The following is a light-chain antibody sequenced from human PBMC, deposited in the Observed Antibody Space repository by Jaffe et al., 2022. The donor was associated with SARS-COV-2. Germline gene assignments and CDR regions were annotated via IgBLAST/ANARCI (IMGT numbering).Light chain of an antibody. CDR3: IQGAHWPWT. V-gene: IGKV2-30*01. J-gene: IGKJ1*01. CDR1: QSLVYGAGNTF. CDR2: KVS. Sequence: DVVMTQSPLSLAVTLGQAASISCRSSQSLVYGAGNTFLNWFQQRPGQSPRRLIYKVSNRDSGVPDRFSGSGSGTDFTLKISRVEAEDVGVYYCIQGAHWPWTFGQGTKVEIK.